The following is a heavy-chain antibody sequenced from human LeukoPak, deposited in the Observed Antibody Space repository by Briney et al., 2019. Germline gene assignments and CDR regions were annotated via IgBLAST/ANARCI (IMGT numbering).Heavy chain of an antibody. CDR1: GGTFSSYS. D-gene: IGHD6-25*01. Sequence: GASVKISCKASGGTFSSYSISRVRQPPGQGLEWMGGIIPIFGTANYAQKFQGGVTIIAAESTSTSYMELSIIRSDDTAVYYRARGPVARLNFEPPDYWDQGTLVIVSA. V-gene: IGHV1-69*13. CDR3: ARGPVARLNFEPPDY. J-gene: IGHJ4*02. CDR2: IIPIFGTA.